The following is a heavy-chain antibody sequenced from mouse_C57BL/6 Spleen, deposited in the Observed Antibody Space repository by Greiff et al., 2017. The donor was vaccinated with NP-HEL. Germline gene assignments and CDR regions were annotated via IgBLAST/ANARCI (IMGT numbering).Heavy chain of an antibody. CDR2: IDPASGNT. D-gene: IGHD1-1*01. CDR3: ARDYYGSSAAWFAY. J-gene: IGHJ3*01. Sequence: EVKLQESVAELVRPGASVKLSCTASGFTIKNTNMHWVKQRPEQGLEWIGRIDPASGNTKYAPKFQGKATITADTSSNTAYLQLSSLTSEDTAIYYCARDYYGSSAAWFAYWGQGTLVTVSA. CDR1: GFTIKNTN. V-gene: IGHV14-3*01.